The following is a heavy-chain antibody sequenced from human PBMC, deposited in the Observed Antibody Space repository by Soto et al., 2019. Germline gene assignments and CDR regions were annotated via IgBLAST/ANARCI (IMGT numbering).Heavy chain of an antibody. J-gene: IGHJ5*02. D-gene: IGHD3-16*01. Sequence: QVLLQESGPGLVKPSQTLSLTCTVSGASFSSGGDYWSWIRQLPGKGLEWIGYISYSGVTYYNPSLKSRATISPDTSENQFSMKLTSVTAADTGVYYCARWGTGCESWGQGTLVTVSS. CDR2: ISYSGVT. CDR3: ARWGTGCES. V-gene: IGHV4-31*03. CDR1: GASFSSGGDY.